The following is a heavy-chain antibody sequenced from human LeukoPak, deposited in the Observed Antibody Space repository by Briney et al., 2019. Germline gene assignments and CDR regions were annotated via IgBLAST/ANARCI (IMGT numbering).Heavy chain of an antibody. V-gene: IGHV5-51*01. CDR2: IYPGDSDT. D-gene: IGHD6-19*01. J-gene: IGHJ4*02. Sequence: WICIIYPGDSDTRYSPSFQGHVTISADKSISTAYLQWSSLKASDTAMYYCARVYSSGWYRYWGQGTLVTVSS. CDR3: ARVYSSGWYRY.